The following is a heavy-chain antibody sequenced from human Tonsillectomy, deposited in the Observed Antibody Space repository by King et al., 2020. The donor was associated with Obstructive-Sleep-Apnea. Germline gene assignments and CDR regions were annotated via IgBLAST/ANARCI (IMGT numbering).Heavy chain of an antibody. J-gene: IGHJ6*02. CDR3: AKNEPYSSRWYSSLNYYYYGMDV. V-gene: IGHV3-30*02. CDR1: GFTFSSYG. D-gene: IGHD6-13*01. Sequence: VQLVESGGGVVQPGRSLRLSCAASGFTFSSYGMHWGRQAPGKGLEWVAFVRYDGSNKYYADSVKGRFTISRDNSKNTLYLQMNSLRAEDTAVYYCAKNEPYSSRWYSSLNYYYYGMDVWGQGTTVTVSS. CDR2: VRYDGSNK.